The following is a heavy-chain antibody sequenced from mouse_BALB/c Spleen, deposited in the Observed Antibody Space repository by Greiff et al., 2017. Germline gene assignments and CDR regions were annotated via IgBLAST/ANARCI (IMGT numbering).Heavy chain of an antibody. CDR1: GFSLTSYG. Sequence: VKLMESGPGLVAPSQSLSITCTVSGFSLTSYGVHWVRQPPGKGLEWLGVIWAGGSTNYNSALMSRLSISKDNSKSQVFLKLNSLQTDDTATYYCAKEEFRRRGGYYAMDYWGQGTSVTVSS. CDR2: IWAGGST. CDR3: AKEEFRRRGGYYAMDY. J-gene: IGHJ4*01. V-gene: IGHV2-9*02.